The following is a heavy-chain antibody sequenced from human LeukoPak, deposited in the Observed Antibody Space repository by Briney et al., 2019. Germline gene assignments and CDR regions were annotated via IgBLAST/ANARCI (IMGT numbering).Heavy chain of an antibody. Sequence: PGGSLRLSCAASGFTFSSYAMHWVRPAPGKGLEWVTVVSSDGSHKNYADPVKGRFTISRDNSKNTLYLQMNSLRAEDTAVYYCARASLGYCSSTNCYFDYWGQGTLVTVSS. J-gene: IGHJ4*02. D-gene: IGHD2-2*01. CDR1: GFTFSSYA. CDR2: VSSDGSHK. CDR3: ARASLGYCSSTNCYFDY. V-gene: IGHV3-30-3*01.